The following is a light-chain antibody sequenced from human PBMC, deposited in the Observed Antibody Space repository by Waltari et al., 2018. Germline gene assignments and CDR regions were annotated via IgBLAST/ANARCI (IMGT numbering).Light chain of an antibody. CDR1: QHIGSD. CDR3: LQSYSYPRT. CDR2: ATS. Sequence: AIQMTQSPSSLSASVGDTVTITCRASQHIGSDLGWYQQKPGKAPKLLISATSNLQSWVPSRFSGSGSHTDFTLAITSLQPEDFATYYCLQSYSYPRTFGQGTKVEIK. J-gene: IGKJ1*01. V-gene: IGKV1-6*02.